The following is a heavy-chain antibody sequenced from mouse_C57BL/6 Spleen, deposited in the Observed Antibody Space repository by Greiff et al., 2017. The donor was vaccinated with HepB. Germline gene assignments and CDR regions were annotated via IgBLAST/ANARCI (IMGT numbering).Heavy chain of an antibody. J-gene: IGHJ4*01. Sequence: QVQLQQPGAELVKPGASVKVSCKASGYTFTSYWMHWVKQRPGQGLEWIGRIHPSDSDTNYNQKFKGKATLTVDKSSSTAYMPLSSLTSEDSAVYYCAIHYYGSSGYAMDYWGQGTSVTVSS. V-gene: IGHV1-74*01. CDR2: IHPSDSDT. CDR3: AIHYYGSSGYAMDY. D-gene: IGHD1-1*01. CDR1: GYTFTSYW.